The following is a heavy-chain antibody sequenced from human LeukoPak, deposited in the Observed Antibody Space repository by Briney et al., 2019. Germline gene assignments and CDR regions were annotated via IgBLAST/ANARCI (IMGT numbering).Heavy chain of an antibody. CDR1: GYSFTRYW. CDR2: IYPGDSDT. V-gene: IGHV5-51*01. CDR3: ARGGDSYAPYYYGMDV. Sequence: GESLKISCKGSGYSFTRYWIGWVRQMPGKGLEWMGIIYPGDSDTRYSPSFQGQVTISGDKSNSTAYLQWSSLKASDTAMYYCARGGDSYAPYYYGMDVWGQGTTVTVS. D-gene: IGHD5-18*01. J-gene: IGHJ6*02.